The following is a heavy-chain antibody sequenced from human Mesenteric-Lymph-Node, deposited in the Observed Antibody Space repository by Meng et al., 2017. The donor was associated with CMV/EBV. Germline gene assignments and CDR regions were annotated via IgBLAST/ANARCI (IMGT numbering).Heavy chain of an antibody. V-gene: IGHV1-8*03. J-gene: IGHJ6*02. Sequence: ASVKVSCKASGYTFTSYDINWVRQATGQGLEWMGWMNPNSGNTGYAQKFQGRVTITRNTSISTAYMELSSLRSEDTAVYYCAREGYYYGGMDVWGQGTTVTVSS. CDR2: MNPNSGNT. CDR3: AREGYYYGGMDV. CDR1: GYTFTSYD.